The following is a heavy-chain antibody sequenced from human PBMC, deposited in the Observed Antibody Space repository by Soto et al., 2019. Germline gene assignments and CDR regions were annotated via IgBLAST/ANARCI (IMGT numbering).Heavy chain of an antibody. CDR3: ARLRRDYYGGYLDY. Sequence: SETLSLTCTVSGGSIYFSSFYWGWIRQPPGKGLEWIGSKYYSGTTYYNPSLKSRVAISVDTSKNQFSLKLSSVTAADTAVYYCARLRRDYYGGYLDYWGQGTLVTVSS. D-gene: IGHD3-22*01. CDR2: KYYSGTT. CDR1: GGSIYFSSFY. V-gene: IGHV4-39*01. J-gene: IGHJ4*02.